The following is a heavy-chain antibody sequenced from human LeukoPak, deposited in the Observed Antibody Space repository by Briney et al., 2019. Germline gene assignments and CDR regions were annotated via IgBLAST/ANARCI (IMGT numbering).Heavy chain of an antibody. J-gene: IGHJ6*03. CDR3: AKDGDTMSGTYYYDMDV. D-gene: IGHD1-26*01. CDR1: GITFSNFA. Sequence: GGSLRLSCEVSGITFSNFAMAWVRQAPGKGLEWVSLITGTSGRTYYAASVKGRFTISRDNSKNTLYLQMNSLRGEDTAVYYCAKDGDTMSGTYYYDMDVWGKGTTVTIS. V-gene: IGHV3-23*01. CDR2: ITGTSGRT.